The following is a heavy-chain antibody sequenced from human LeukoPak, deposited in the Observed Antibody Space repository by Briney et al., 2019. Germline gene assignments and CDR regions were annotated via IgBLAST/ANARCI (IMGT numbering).Heavy chain of an antibody. CDR1: GFTFSSYA. D-gene: IGHD3-10*01. Sequence: GGSLRLSCAASGFTFSSYAMHRVRQAPGKGLEWVAVISYDGSNKYYADSVKGRFTISRDNSKNTLYLQMNSLRAEDTAVYYCARMSQGITMVRGPGMDVWGQGTTVTVSS. CDR2: ISYDGSNK. V-gene: IGHV3-30-3*01. CDR3: ARMSQGITMVRGPGMDV. J-gene: IGHJ6*02.